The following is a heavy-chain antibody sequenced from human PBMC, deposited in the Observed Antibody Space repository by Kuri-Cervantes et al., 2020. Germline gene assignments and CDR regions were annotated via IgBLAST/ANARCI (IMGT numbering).Heavy chain of an antibody. CDR2: IYWDDDK. J-gene: IGHJ4*02. Sequence: SGPTLVKPTQTLTLTCTFSAFSLSTSGVGVGWIRQPPGKALEWLALIYWDDDKRYGPSLKSRLTITKDTSKNQVVLTMTNMDPVDTATYYCAHTRHIVVVPAAPAFDYWGQGTLVTVSS. CDR1: AFSLSTSGVG. D-gene: IGHD2-2*01. V-gene: IGHV2-5*05. CDR3: AHTRHIVVVPAAPAFDY.